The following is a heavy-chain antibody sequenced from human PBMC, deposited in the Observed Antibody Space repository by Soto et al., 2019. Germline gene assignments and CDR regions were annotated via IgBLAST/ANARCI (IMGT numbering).Heavy chain of an antibody. J-gene: IGHJ6*02. V-gene: IGHV5-51*01. D-gene: IGHD2-2*02. CDR3: ARRGGCSSTRCYTGLRFDYYYYGMDV. Sequence: PGESLKISCKGSGYSFTSYWIGWVRQMPGKGLEWMGIIYHGDSDTRYSPSFQGQVTISADKSISTAYLQWSSLKASDTAMYYCARRGGCSSTRCYTGLRFDYYYYGMDVWGQGTTVTVSS. CDR1: GYSFTSYW. CDR2: IYHGDSDT.